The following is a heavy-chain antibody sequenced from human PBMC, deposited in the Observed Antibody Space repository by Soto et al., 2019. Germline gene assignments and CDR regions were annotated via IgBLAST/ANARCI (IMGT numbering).Heavy chain of an antibody. J-gene: IGHJ4*02. CDR1: GFSLSTSGVG. Sequence: SGPTLVNPTQTLTLTCTFSGFSLSTSGVGVGWIRQPPGKAPEWLAIIYWDDDKRYSPSLKSRLTITKDTSKNQVVLTMTNMDPVDTATYYCAHSLIPNWGSRGAFDYWGQGTLVTVSS. CDR3: AHSLIPNWGSRGAFDY. V-gene: IGHV2-5*02. D-gene: IGHD7-27*01. CDR2: IYWDDDK.